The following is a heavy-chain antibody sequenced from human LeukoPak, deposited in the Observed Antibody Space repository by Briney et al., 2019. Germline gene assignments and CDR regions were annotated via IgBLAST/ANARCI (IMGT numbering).Heavy chain of an antibody. Sequence: GGSLRLSCAASGFTFSSYGMHWVRQAPGKGLEWVAFIRYDGSNKYYADSVKGRFTISRDNSKNTLYLQMNSLRAEDTAVHYCAKARWGAAAVFDPWGQGTLVTVSS. J-gene: IGHJ5*02. V-gene: IGHV3-30*02. D-gene: IGHD6-13*01. CDR2: IRYDGSNK. CDR3: AKARWGAAAVFDP. CDR1: GFTFSSYG.